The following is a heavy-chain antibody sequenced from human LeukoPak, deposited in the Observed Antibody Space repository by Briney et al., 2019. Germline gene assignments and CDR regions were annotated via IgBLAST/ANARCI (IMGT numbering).Heavy chain of an antibody. V-gene: IGHV1-46*01. CDR1: GYTFTSYY. Sequence: ASVNVSCKASGYTFTSYYMHWVRQAPEQGLEWVGIINPSVGSTSYAQKFQGRVTMTRATSTSTVYMQLTRLRSEDTAVYYCAREPTGEDSSGLDYWGQGTLVTVSS. CDR2: INPSVGST. D-gene: IGHD3-22*01. CDR3: AREPTGEDSSGLDY. J-gene: IGHJ4*02.